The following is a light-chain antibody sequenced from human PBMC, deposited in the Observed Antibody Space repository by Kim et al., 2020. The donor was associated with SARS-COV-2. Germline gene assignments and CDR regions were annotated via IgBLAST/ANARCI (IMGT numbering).Light chain of an antibody. V-gene: IGLV2-14*03. CDR3: SSYRSSGYV. CDR2: DVT. CDR1: SSDVGGYNY. Sequence: QSALTQPASVSGSPGQSITISCTGTSSDVGGYNYVSWYQQYPVKAPKLMLYDVTKRPSGVSNRFSGSKSGNTASLTISGLQAEDEADYYCSSYRSSGYVFGTGTKVTVL. J-gene: IGLJ1*01.